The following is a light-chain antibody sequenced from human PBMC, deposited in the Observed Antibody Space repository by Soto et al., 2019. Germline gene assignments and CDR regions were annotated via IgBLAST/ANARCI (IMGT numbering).Light chain of an antibody. CDR1: QSVSSN. Sequence: EIVMTQSPATLSVSPGERATLSCRASQSVSSNLAWYQQKPGQTPKLLIYVASTRATGIPARFSGSGSGTEFNLTISSLQSEEFAVYYCQQYNVWPLTFGGGTKVEFK. CDR2: VAS. J-gene: IGKJ4*01. CDR3: QQYNVWPLT. V-gene: IGKV3-15*01.